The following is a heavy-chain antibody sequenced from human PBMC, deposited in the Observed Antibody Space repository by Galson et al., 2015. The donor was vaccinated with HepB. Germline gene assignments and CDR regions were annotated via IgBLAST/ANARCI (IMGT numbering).Heavy chain of an antibody. CDR1: GFTFSSYG. V-gene: IGHV3-30*18. D-gene: IGHD3-3*01. CDR2: ISYDGSNK. CDR3: AKDSHSPFDTYYDFWSGDPSLGSYYGMDV. Sequence: SLRLSCAASGFTFSSYGMHWVRQAPGKGLEWVAVISYDGSNKYYADSVKGRFTISRDNSKNTLYLQMNSLRAEDTAVYYCAKDSHSPFDTYYDFWSGDPSLGSYYGMDVWGQGTTVTVSS. J-gene: IGHJ6*02.